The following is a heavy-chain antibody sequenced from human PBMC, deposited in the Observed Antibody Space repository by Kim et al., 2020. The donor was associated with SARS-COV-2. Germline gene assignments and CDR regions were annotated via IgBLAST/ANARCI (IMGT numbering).Heavy chain of an antibody. CDR3: ARRSFSGGYYYFDY. Sequence: ADSVKGRFTISRDDAKNTLYLQMNSRRAEDTAVYYCARRSFSGGYYYFDYWGQGTLVTVSS. V-gene: IGHV3-74*01. J-gene: IGHJ4*02. D-gene: IGHD1-26*01.